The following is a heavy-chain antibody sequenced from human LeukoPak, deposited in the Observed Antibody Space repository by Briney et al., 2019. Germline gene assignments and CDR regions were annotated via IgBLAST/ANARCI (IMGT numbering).Heavy chain of an antibody. CDR1: GFTFSSYS. CDR2: ISSSSSYI. D-gene: IGHD3-16*02. Sequence: GGSLRLSCAASGFTFSSYSMNWVRQAPGKGLEWVSSISSSSSYIYYADSVKGRFTISRDNAKNSLYLQMNSLRAEDTAVYYCARVSSHYRINDAFDIWGQGTMVTVSS. V-gene: IGHV3-21*01. J-gene: IGHJ3*02. CDR3: ARVSSHYRINDAFDI.